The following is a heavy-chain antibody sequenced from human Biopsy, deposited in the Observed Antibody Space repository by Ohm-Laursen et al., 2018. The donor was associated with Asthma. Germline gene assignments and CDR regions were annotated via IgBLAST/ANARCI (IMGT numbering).Heavy chain of an antibody. Sequence: TLSLTCSASRFTYEMHWVRQAPGKGLEWVAVISYDGSSIYYADSVKGRFTISRGNSKNTLSLQMNSLTAEDTAVYYCAREGVAGTHIEDWGQGTLVTVSS. V-gene: IGHV3-30-3*01. CDR2: ISYDGSSI. CDR1: RFTYE. CDR3: AREGVAGTHIED. D-gene: IGHD6-19*01. J-gene: IGHJ4*02.